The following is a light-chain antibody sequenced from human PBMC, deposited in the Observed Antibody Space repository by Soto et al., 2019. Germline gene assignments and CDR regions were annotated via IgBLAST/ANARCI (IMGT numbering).Light chain of an antibody. CDR1: QSVTSSY. J-gene: IGKJ4*01. V-gene: IGKV3-20*01. CDR2: GAS. Sequence: EIVLTQSPGTLSLSPGEGATLSCRASQSVTSSYLAWYQQKPGQAPRLLIYGASSRATGIADRFSGSGSGTDFTLIINRLEPEDFAVYYCQQYGSSPLTFGGGTKVEIK. CDR3: QQYGSSPLT.